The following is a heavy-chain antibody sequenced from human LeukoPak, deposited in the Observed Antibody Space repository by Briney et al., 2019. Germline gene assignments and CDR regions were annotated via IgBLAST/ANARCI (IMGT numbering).Heavy chain of an antibody. CDR3: AKEEGYYYDSGGYYVEYFQH. CDR2: ISGSGGTT. J-gene: IGHJ1*01. Sequence: GRSLRLSCAASGFTFNNYAMSWVRQAPGKGLEWVSAISGSGGTTYYADSVKGRFTFSRDNSKNTLYLQMNSLRVEDTAVYYCAKEEGYYYDSGGYYVEYFQHWGQGTLVTVSS. CDR1: GFTFNNYA. D-gene: IGHD3-22*01. V-gene: IGHV3-23*01.